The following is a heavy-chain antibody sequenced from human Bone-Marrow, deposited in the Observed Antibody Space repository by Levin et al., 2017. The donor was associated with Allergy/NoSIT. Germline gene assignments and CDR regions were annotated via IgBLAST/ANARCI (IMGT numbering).Heavy chain of an antibody. J-gene: IGHJ6*02. Sequence: GESLKISCAASGFAFDDYGMNWVRQVPGKGLEWVAGIDLNGGSTGYGDSVKGRFTISRDSAKNSVFLQMNSLRAEDTALYHCAKMTTTLLYYGMDVWGQGTTVTVSS. CDR1: GFAFDDYG. CDR2: IDLNGGST. V-gene: IGHV3-20*01. CDR3: AKMTTTLLYYGMDV. D-gene: IGHD1-1*01.